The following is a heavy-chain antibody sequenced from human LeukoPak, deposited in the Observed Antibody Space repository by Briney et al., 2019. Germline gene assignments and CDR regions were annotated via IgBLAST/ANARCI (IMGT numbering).Heavy chain of an antibody. J-gene: IGHJ6*03. CDR3: ARGRDGYNDAPPPYYYYMDV. V-gene: IGHV4-31*03. CDR2: IYDTGIT. Sequence: PSQTLSLTCTVSGGSIGSGNFYWDWIRQHPGRGLEWIGYIYDTGITYYNPSLKSRVTISADTSKKQFSLNLRSVTAADTAVYRCARGRDGYNDAPPPYYYYMDVWGKGTTVTVSS. D-gene: IGHD5-24*01. CDR1: GGSIGSGNFY.